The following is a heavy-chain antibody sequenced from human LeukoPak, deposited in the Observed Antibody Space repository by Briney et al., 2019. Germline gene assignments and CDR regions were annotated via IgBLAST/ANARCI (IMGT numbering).Heavy chain of an antibody. J-gene: IGHJ4*02. CDR3: ARGWSRYGSGWKYYFDY. D-gene: IGHD6-19*01. Sequence: VAPVKVSCKASGYTFTSYYMHWVRQAPGQGLEWMGWINPNSGGTNYAQKFQGRVTMTRDTSISTAYMELSRLRSDDTAVYYCARGWSRYGSGWKYYFDYWGQETLVTVSS. CDR1: GYTFTSYY. CDR2: INPNSGGT. V-gene: IGHV1-2*02.